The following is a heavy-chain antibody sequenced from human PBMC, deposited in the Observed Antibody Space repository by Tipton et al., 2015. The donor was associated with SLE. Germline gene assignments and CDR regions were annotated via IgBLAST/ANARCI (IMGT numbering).Heavy chain of an antibody. J-gene: IGHJ4*02. V-gene: IGHV4-59*01. CDR3: ARLLVAAGTWYFDY. Sequence: TLSLTCSVSAGSISNYYWSWIRQTPGKGLEWVGYIFYDGSTRYNPSLKSRVTISVDSSKNHLSLELRSVTAADSAVYYCARLLVAAGTWYFDYWGQGILVTVSS. CDR1: AGSISNYY. CDR2: IFYDGST. D-gene: IGHD6-13*01.